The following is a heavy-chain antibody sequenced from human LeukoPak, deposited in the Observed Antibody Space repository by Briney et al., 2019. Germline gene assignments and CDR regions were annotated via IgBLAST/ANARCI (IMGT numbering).Heavy chain of an antibody. J-gene: IGHJ3*02. CDR2: IYCSGGT. D-gene: IGHD3-22*01. Sequence: PSETLSLMCTVSGGSISRYLWNCIRQPPGKGPERIGYIYCSGGTNYKPTLKSRVTISLDTSKTQFSLKLSSVTAVDTAVYYCAGASLYYGSSGQRTFDIGGQGTMVTVSA. CDR1: GGSISRYL. CDR3: AGASLYYGSSGQRTFDI. V-gene: IGHV4-59*01.